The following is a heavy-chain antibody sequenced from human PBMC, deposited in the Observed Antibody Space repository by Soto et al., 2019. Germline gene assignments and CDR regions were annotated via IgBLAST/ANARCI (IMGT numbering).Heavy chain of an antibody. V-gene: IGHV3-11*01. Sequence: GGSLRLSCAASGFKFGDHYMTWIRQAPGKGLEWVSKISGDVTTQYYADSVKGRFTVSRDDTKNSLHLQMNRLRAEDTALYYCAGDPFYYASGFWGQGTLVTVSS. CDR3: AGDPFYYASGF. CDR1: GFKFGDHY. D-gene: IGHD3-10*01. CDR2: ISGDVTTQ. J-gene: IGHJ4*02.